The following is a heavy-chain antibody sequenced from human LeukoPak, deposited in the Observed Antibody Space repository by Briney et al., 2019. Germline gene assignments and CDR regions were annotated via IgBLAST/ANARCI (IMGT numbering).Heavy chain of an antibody. V-gene: IGHV3-15*07. CDR1: GFTFSNAW. D-gene: IGHD3-22*01. Sequence: GGSLRLSCAASGFTFSNAWMNWVRQAPGKGLEWVGRIKSKTDGGTTDDAAPVKGRFTISRDDSKNTLYLQMNSLKTEDTAVYYCTTDLTYYYDSSGYVYWGQGTLVTVSS. CDR2: IKSKTDGGTT. J-gene: IGHJ4*02. CDR3: TTDLTYYYDSSGYVY.